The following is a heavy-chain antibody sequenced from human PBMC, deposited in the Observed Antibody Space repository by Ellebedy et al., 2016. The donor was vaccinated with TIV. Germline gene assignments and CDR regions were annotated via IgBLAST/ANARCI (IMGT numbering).Heavy chain of an antibody. CDR1: GFTFSSHW. CDR2: ISYDGSEK. Sequence: GESLKISCAASGFTFSSHWLHWVRQAPGKGLEVVAVISYDGSEKYYADSVKGRFIISRDNSKNTLYLQMNSLRAEDTAVYYCARACFGGACYFEHWGQGTQVTVSS. J-gene: IGHJ4*02. D-gene: IGHD3-3*01. V-gene: IGHV3-30*03. CDR3: ARACFGGACYFEH.